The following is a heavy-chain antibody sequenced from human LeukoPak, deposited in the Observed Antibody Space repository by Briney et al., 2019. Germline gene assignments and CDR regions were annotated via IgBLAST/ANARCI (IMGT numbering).Heavy chain of an antibody. V-gene: IGHV4-4*02. CDR1: GDSINSNKW. Sequence: SETLSLTCAVSGDSINSNKWWSWVRRPPGKGLEWIGEISHSGRTNYNPSLKSRVTISVDKSKNQFSLKLNSATAADTAVYYCVSSTGRDFIYGDYWGQGTLVTVSS. CDR2: ISHSGRT. D-gene: IGHD2-21*02. CDR3: VSSTGRDFIYGDY. J-gene: IGHJ4*02.